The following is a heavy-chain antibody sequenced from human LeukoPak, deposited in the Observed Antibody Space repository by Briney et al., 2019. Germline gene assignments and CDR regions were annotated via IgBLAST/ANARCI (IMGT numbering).Heavy chain of an antibody. V-gene: IGHV3-53*01. Sequence: PGGSLRLSCAASGFTVSSNYMSWVRQAPGKGLEWVSVIYSGGSTYYADSVKGRFTISRDNSKSTLYIQMNSLRAEDTALYYCARDMMGAAADCWGQGTLVTVSS. CDR3: ARDMMGAAADC. J-gene: IGHJ4*02. D-gene: IGHD1-26*01. CDR1: GFTVSSNY. CDR2: IYSGGST.